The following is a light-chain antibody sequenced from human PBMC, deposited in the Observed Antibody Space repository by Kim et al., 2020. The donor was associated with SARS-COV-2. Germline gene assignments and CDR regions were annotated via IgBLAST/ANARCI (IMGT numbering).Light chain of an antibody. CDR2: AAS. CDR1: QAFSNY. V-gene: IGKV1-27*01. CDR3: QKYNSAPLT. J-gene: IGKJ4*01. Sequence: FQITQPPSSRSPSEEDRATITCRPGQAFSNYLAWYQQKPGKVPKLLIYAASTLQSGVPSRFSGSGSGTDFTLTISSLQPEDVASYYCQKYNSAPLTFGGGTKVDIK.